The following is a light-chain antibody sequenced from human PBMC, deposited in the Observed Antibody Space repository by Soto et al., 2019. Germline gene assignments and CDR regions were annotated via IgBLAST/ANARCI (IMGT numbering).Light chain of an antibody. CDR1: QDIAGY. CDR2: SAS. Sequence: DVRMTQSPSSLSASVGDSVTISCRASQDIAGYLAWFQQKPGKAPRSLIFSASTLHSGVPSRFSGSASGTDFTLTITNLQPEDFATYYCQQYNRHPLTFGGGTKVDIK. J-gene: IGKJ4*01. CDR3: QQYNRHPLT. V-gene: IGKV1-16*01.